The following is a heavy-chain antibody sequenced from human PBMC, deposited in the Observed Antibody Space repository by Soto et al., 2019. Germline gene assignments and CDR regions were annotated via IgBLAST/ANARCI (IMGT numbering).Heavy chain of an antibody. V-gene: IGHV4-59*01. CDR3: ARCFSGNYPSRPEEQYYFDS. J-gene: IGHJ4*02. CDR2: IYYSGYT. D-gene: IGHD1-26*01. CDR1: GYSIGGYD. Sequence: SDTLSLSSTFSGYSIGGYDWSLIRQPPGKGLEWIGYIYYSGYTSYNPSLKSRVTISVDTSKNQFSLKLNSVTAADTAVYYCARCFSGNYPSRPEEQYYFDSWGQGTLVTVSS.